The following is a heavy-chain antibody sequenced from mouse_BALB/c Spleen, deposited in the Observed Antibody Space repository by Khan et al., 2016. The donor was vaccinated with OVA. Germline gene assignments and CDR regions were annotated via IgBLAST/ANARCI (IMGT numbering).Heavy chain of an antibody. CDR2: IYTYNGDT. D-gene: IGHD1-2*01. Sequence: EVQLQQSGPELVKPGASVKISCKASGYTFTDYNIHWVKQSHGESLEWIADIYTYNGDTVYNQTFKSKATLTGDNSSSTAYMELRSLTSEDSAVYYCAKWKIHYDGPGAMDYWAQGTLVTVSS. V-gene: IGHV1S29*02. J-gene: IGHJ4*01. CDR1: GYTFTDYN. CDR3: AKWKIHYDGPGAMDY.